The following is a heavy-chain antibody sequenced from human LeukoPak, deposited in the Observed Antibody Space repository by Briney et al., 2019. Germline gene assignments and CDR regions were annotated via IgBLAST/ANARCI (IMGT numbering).Heavy chain of an antibody. D-gene: IGHD4-17*01. CDR3: TGPGYGSPISSFDY. J-gene: IGHJ4*02. CDR1: GFTFSSDV. CDR2: VSDSGTST. V-gene: IGHV3-23*01. Sequence: PGGSLRLSCAVSGFTFSSDVMTWVRQAPGKGLGWVSAVSDSGTSTYYTDSVRGRFTISRDNSKNTLYLQMTTLTAEDTAVYYWTGPGYGSPISSFDYWGQGTLVTVSS.